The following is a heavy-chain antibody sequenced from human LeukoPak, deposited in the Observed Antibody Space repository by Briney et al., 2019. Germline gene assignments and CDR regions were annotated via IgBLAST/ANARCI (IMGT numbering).Heavy chain of an antibody. Sequence: SETLSLTCAVYGGSFSGYYWSWIRQPPGKGLEWIGEINHSGSTNYNPSLKSRVTISVDTSKNQFSLKLSSVTAADTAVYYCARRRIYYDFWSGYFGLDPWGQGTLVTVSS. CDR1: GGSFSGYY. J-gene: IGHJ5*02. D-gene: IGHD3-3*01. CDR3: ARRRIYYDFWSGYFGLDP. V-gene: IGHV4-34*01. CDR2: INHSGST.